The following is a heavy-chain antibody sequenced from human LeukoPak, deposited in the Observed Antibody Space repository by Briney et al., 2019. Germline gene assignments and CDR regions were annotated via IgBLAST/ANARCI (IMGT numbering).Heavy chain of an antibody. CDR1: DTPSVAIT. V-gene: IGHV3-53*01. CDR3: ARDPWQKRGFDY. Sequence: GGSLRLSCVPPVDTPSVAITSCGRQAPGKGLEWVSVIYSGGSTYYADSVKGRFTISRDNSKNTLYIQMNSLRAEDTTVYFSARDPWQKRGFDYWGQGTLVTVSS. CDR2: IYSGGST. D-gene: IGHD2-15*01. J-gene: IGHJ4*02.